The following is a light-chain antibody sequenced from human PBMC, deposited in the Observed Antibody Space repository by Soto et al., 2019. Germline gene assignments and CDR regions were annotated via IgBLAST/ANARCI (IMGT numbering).Light chain of an antibody. V-gene: IGLV2-14*01. CDR2: EVF. CDR1: NSDVGGYRY. Sequence: QSVLTEPPCVSWSPGQSITTSCTGSNSDVGGYRYVSWYQQHPAKAPQLMIYEVFNRPSGVSHRFSGSKSGNTASLTISGLQAEDEADYYCSSYTTANTYVFGTGTKVTVL. J-gene: IGLJ1*01. CDR3: SSYTTANTYV.